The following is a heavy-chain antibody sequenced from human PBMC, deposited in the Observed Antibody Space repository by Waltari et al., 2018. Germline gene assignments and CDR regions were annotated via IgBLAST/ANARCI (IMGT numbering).Heavy chain of an antibody. D-gene: IGHD4-17*01. V-gene: IGHV4-39*01. J-gene: IGHJ1*01. CDR3: GRIAFGDDGGYFQY. Sequence: QLQLQESGPGLVRPSETLSLTCTVSGGSFTTTYNWAWIRQPPGKGLEWMGNMQYRGSTFYNPSLMSRVTISLDTSKNQFSLTLTSVDAADTAVYFCGRIAFGDDGGYFQYWGQGTLVTVSS. CDR1: GGSFTTTYN. CDR2: MQYRGST.